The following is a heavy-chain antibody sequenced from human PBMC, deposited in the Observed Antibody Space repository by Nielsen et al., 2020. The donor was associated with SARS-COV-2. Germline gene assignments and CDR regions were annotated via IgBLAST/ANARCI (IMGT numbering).Heavy chain of an antibody. Sequence: SETLSLTCTVSGGPISSSSYYWGWIRQPPGKGLEWIGSIYYSGSTYYNPSLKSRVTISVDTSKNQFSLRLRSVTAADTAVYYCAGVLLWFGLWGQGTLVTVSS. CDR1: GGPISSSSYY. J-gene: IGHJ4*02. CDR2: IYYSGST. D-gene: IGHD3-10*01. CDR3: AGVLLWFGL. V-gene: IGHV4-39*01.